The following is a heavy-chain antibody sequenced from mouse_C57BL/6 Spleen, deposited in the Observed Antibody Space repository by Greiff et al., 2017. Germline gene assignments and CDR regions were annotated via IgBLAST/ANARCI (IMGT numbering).Heavy chain of an antibody. CDR2: ISYDGSN. CDR1: GYSITSGYY. CDR3: ARDGLLLSFDY. V-gene: IGHV3-6*01. D-gene: IGHD2-3*01. J-gene: IGHJ2*01. Sequence: EVHLVESGPGLVKPSQSLSLTCSVTGYSITSGYYWNWIRQLPGNKLEWMGYISYDGSNNYNPSLKNRISITRDTSKNQFFLKLNSVTTEDTATYYCARDGLLLSFDYWGQGTTLTVSS.